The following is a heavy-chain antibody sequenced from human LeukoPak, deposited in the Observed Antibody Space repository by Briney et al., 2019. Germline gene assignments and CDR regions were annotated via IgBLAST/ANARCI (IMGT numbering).Heavy chain of an antibody. D-gene: IGHD3-9*01. Sequence: GESLKISCKGPGFNFTCFWIAWVRHVTGKGLGWIGMIYPGDSDTRYSPSFQGQVTISADKSISTAYLQGSSLKASDTAMYYCARLDRYFDCSDYWGQGTLVTASS. CDR2: IYPGDSDT. J-gene: IGHJ4*02. V-gene: IGHV5-51*01. CDR1: GFNFTCFW. CDR3: ARLDRYFDCSDY.